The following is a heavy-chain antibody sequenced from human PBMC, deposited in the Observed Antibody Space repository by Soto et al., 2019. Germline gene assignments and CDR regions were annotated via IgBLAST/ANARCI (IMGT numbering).Heavy chain of an antibody. D-gene: IGHD2-21*01. CDR3: ARESIRLSDGYNLY. V-gene: IGHV4-61*01. J-gene: IGHJ4*02. Sequence: QVQLQESGPGLVKPSETLSLTCTVSGGSVSSGSYYWSWIRQPPGKGLEWIGYIYYSGSTNYNPSLKSRVTISVDTSKNQFSLKLSSLTAADTAVYYCARESIRLSDGYNLYWGQGTLVTVSS. CDR2: IYYSGST. CDR1: GGSVSSGSYY.